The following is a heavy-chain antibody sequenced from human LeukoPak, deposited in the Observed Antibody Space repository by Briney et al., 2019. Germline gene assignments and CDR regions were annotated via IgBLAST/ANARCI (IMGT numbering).Heavy chain of an antibody. CDR2: ISGSGGST. Sequence: GGSLRLSCTATGFTFGDYAMSWVRQAPGKGLEWVSAISGSGGSTYYADSVKGRFTISRDNSKNTLYLQMNSLRAEDTAVYYCAKDSYSYGSRGHFDYWGQGTLVTVSS. CDR1: GFTFGDYA. D-gene: IGHD5-18*01. CDR3: AKDSYSYGSRGHFDY. V-gene: IGHV3-23*01. J-gene: IGHJ4*02.